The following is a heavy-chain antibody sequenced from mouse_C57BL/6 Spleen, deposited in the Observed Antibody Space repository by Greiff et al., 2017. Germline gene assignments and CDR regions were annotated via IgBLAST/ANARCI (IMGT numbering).Heavy chain of an antibody. CDR2: IDPNSGGT. Sequence: VQLQQPGAELVKPGASVKLSCKASGYTFTSYWMHWVKQRPGRGLEWIGRIDPNSGGTKYNEKFKSEATLTVDKPSSTAYMQLSSLTSEDSAVYYCASEYYGRSYVGVDYWGQGTTLTVSS. D-gene: IGHD1-1*01. J-gene: IGHJ2*01. CDR1: GYTFTSYW. V-gene: IGHV1-72*01. CDR3: ASEYYGRSYVGVDY.